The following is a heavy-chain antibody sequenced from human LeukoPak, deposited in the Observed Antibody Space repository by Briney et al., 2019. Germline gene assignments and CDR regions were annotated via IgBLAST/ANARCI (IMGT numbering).Heavy chain of an antibody. J-gene: IGHJ6*03. CDR2: INPSGGST. CDR1: GYTFTSYY. V-gene: IGHV1-46*01. CDR3: AGLYYYGSGSYPVYYYYYMDV. Sequence: ASVKVSCKASGYTFTSYYMHWVRQAPGQGLEWMGIINPSGGSTSYAQKFQGRVTITRNTSISTAYMELSSLRSEDTAVYYCAGLYYYGSGSYPVYYYYYMDVWGKGTTVTVSS. D-gene: IGHD3-10*01.